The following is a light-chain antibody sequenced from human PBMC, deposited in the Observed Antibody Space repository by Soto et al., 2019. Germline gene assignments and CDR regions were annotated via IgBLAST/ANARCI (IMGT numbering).Light chain of an antibody. Sequence: DIQMTQSPYTLSAYVRDRVSITCRASQNIDKWLAWYQQKPQKAPKLLIFDASTLESGVPSRFSGSGSGTEFTLTISSLQPDDFATYYCQQYNTYQGTVGPVAKV. V-gene: IGKV1-5*01. J-gene: IGKJ1*01. CDR2: DAS. CDR1: QNIDKW. CDR3: QQYNTYQGT.